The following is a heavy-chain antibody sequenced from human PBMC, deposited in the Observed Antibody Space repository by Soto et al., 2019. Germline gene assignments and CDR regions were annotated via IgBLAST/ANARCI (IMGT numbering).Heavy chain of an antibody. D-gene: IGHD3-22*01. Sequence: SETLSLTCTVSGGSISSYYWSWIRQPPGKGLEWIGYIYYSGSTNYNPSLKSRVTISVDTSKNQFSLKLSSVTAADTAVYYCARGWDYYDSSGYPFDPWGQGTLVTVSS. CDR2: IYYSGST. CDR3: ARGWDYYDSSGYPFDP. V-gene: IGHV4-59*01. CDR1: GGSISSYY. J-gene: IGHJ5*02.